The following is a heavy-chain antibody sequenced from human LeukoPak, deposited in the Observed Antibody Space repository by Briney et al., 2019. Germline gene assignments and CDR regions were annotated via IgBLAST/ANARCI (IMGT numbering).Heavy chain of an antibody. Sequence: SETLSLTCTVSGGSISSYYWNCIRQPPGKGLVWIGYIKYIRTTDYNPSLKSRVTISLDTSNNRFSLKLSSVTAADTAMYYCARSYSSSDHYYYYGMDVWGQGTTVTVSS. D-gene: IGHD6-13*01. J-gene: IGHJ6*02. CDR1: GGSISSYY. V-gene: IGHV4-59*08. CDR3: ARSYSSSDHYYYYGMDV. CDR2: IKYIRTT.